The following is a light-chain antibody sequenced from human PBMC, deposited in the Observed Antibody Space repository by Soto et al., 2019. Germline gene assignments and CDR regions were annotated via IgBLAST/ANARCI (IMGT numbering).Light chain of an antibody. CDR1: QSVSGSH. Sequence: EIFLAQSPCTLSLSAFELATFSCRVSQSVSGSHLAWYQQKPGQAPRLLIYGASSRATGVPDRFSGSGSETDFTLTISRLEPEDFAVYYCQHYGNSAWTFGQGTKVDIK. CDR3: QHYGNSAWT. V-gene: IGKV3-20*01. J-gene: IGKJ1*01. CDR2: GAS.